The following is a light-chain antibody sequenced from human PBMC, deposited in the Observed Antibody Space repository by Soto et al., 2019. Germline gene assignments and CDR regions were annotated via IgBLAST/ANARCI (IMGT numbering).Light chain of an antibody. Sequence: EIVMTQSPATLSVSPGERATLSCRASQSVSSILAWYQQKPGQAPRLLILGASTRATGIPGRFSGSGSGTEFTLTISSLQSEDSAVYYCQQYSNWPRTFGQGTKV. CDR1: QSVSSI. J-gene: IGKJ1*01. CDR3: QQYSNWPRT. CDR2: GAS. V-gene: IGKV3-15*01.